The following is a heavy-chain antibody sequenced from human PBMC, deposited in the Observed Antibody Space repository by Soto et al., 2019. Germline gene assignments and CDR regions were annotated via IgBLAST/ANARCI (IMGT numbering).Heavy chain of an antibody. J-gene: IGHJ3*02. V-gene: IGHV3-33*01. D-gene: IGHD3-3*01. Sequence: LRLSFAASGFTFSIYGMHWVRQAPGKGLEWVAVIWYDGSNKYYADSVKGRFTISRDNSKNTLYLQMNSLRAEDTAVYYCARESLRHDFWSGYYIPDAFDIWGQGTMVTVSS. CDR3: ARESLRHDFWSGYYIPDAFDI. CDR1: GFTFSIYG. CDR2: IWYDGSNK.